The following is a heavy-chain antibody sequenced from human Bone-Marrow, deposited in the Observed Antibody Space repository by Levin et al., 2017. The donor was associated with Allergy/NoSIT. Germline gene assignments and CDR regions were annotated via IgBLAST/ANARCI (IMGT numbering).Heavy chain of an antibody. J-gene: IGHJ4*02. CDR3: VKDRVIPVGLVDY. V-gene: IGHV3-23*01. CDR2: IRGSGDET. CDR1: GFIFPSYA. D-gene: IGHD2-2*01. Sequence: GESLKISCEASGFIFPSYAMSWVRQAPGKGLEWVSAIRGSGDETYYTDSVKGRFTISRDNSKNTMSLQMNSLRAEDTAVYYCVKDRVIPVGLVDYWGLGTPVTVSS.